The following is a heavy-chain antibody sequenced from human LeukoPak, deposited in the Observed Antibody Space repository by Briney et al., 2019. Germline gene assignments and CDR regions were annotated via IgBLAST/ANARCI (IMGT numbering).Heavy chain of an antibody. V-gene: IGHV3-48*03. CDR2: ISSSGRTI. J-gene: IGHJ3*02. CDR1: GFTFSSYE. Sequence: GGSLRLSCAASGFTFSSYEMNWVRQAPGKGLEWVSYISSSGRTIYYADSVKGRFTISRDNAKNSLYLQMNSLRAEDTAVYYCARGVNDAFDIWGQGTMVTVSS. CDR3: ARGVNDAFDI.